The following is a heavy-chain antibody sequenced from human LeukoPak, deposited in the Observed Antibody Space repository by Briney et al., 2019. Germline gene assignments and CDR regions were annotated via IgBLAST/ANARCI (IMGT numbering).Heavy chain of an antibody. CDR3: TTDAPYYYGSGTKTDAFDL. D-gene: IGHD3-10*01. J-gene: IGHJ3*01. CDR1: GFTFSNAW. V-gene: IGHV3-15*01. Sequence: PGGSVRLSCAASGFTFSNAWMYWVRQPPGKGLEWVGRIKSKIDGGTTQYAAPVKGRFTISRDDSKNTLYLQMNSLKTEDTAVYYCTTDAPYYYGSGTKTDAFDLWGQGTMGTVSS. CDR2: IKSKIDGGTT.